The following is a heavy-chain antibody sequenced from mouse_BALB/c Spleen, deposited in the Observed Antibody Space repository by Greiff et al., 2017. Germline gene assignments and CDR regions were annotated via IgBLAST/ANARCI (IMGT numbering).Heavy chain of an antibody. Sequence: EVKLEESGGGLVQPGGSLRLSCATSGFTFTDYYMSWVRQPPGKALEWLGFIRNKANGYTTEYSASVKGRFTISRDNSQSILYLQMNTLRAEDSATYYCARGPIYYGYSFAYWGQGTLVTVSA. CDR2: IRNKANGYTT. CDR3: ARGPIYYGYSFAY. D-gene: IGHD2-2*01. CDR1: GFTFTDYY. J-gene: IGHJ3*01. V-gene: IGHV7-3*02.